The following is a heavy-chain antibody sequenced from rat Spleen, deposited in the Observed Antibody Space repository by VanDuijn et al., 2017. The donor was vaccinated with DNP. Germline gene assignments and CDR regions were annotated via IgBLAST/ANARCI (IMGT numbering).Heavy chain of an antibody. CDR1: GFSLTSYG. Sequence: QVQLKESGPGLVQPSQTLSLTCTVSGFSLTSYGVSWVRQPPGKGLEWIAAISSGGNTYYTSALKSRLSISRDTSKSQVLLKMNGLQTEDTAMYFCARSNYYSGVAVFDYWGQGVMVTVSS. CDR2: ISSGGNT. CDR3: ARSNYYSGVAVFDY. D-gene: IGHD1-1*01. V-gene: IGHV2S12*01. J-gene: IGHJ2*01.